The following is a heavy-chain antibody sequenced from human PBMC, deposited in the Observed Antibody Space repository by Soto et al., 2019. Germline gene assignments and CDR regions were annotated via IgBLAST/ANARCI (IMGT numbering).Heavy chain of an antibody. J-gene: IGHJ5*02. CDR3: ARGITTGYSSRWFDP. CDR2: IYYSGST. V-gene: IGHV4-59*01. CDR1: GGSISSYY. D-gene: IGHD6-13*01. Sequence: SETLSLTCTVSGGSISSYYWSWIRQPPGKGLEWIGYIYYSGSTNYNPSLKSRVTISVDTSKNQFSLKLSSVTAADTAVYYCARGITTGYSSRWFDPWGQGTLVTVSS.